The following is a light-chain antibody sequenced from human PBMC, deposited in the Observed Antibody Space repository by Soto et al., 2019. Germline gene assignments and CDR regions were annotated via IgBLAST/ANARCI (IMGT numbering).Light chain of an antibody. V-gene: IGLV1-44*01. CDR2: SNN. Sequence: QSVLTQPPSASGTPGQRVTISCSGSSSNIGTNTVNWYQQLPGTAPKLLIYSNNERAAGVPDRFSGSKSGTSASLATSGLRSEDEADYYCATWDDTLNGWVFGGGTKLTVL. CDR3: ATWDDTLNGWV. CDR1: SSNIGTNT. J-gene: IGLJ3*02.